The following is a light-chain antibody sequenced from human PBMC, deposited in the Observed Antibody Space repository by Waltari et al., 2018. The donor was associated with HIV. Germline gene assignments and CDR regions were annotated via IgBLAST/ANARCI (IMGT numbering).Light chain of an antibody. CDR2: WAS. CDR3: QQYYSPPYT. Sequence: DIVMTQSPDSLAVSLGERATTNSKSSQSILSSSTNKDSLAWYQHRPGQPPKVLIYWASTRESGVPDRFSGSGSGTDFTLTISSLQAADVAVYYCQQYYSPPYTFGQGTKLEIK. V-gene: IGKV4-1*01. CDR1: QSILSSSTNKDS. J-gene: IGKJ2*01.